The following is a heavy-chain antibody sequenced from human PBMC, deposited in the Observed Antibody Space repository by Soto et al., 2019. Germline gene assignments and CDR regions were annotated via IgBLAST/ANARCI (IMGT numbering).Heavy chain of an antibody. J-gene: IGHJ4*02. CDR2: ISGSGGST. CDR1: GFTFSSFA. Sequence: EMQLLESGGGLGQPGGSLRLSCAASGFTFSSFAMSWVRQAPGKGLDWVSAISGSGGSTYSADSVKGRFTISRDNSKNTLYLQMSSLIAQDTAVYYCARGFSAGKRSPPDFWGQGSLVTVSS. CDR3: ARGFSAGKRSPPDF. D-gene: IGHD6-13*01. V-gene: IGHV3-23*01.